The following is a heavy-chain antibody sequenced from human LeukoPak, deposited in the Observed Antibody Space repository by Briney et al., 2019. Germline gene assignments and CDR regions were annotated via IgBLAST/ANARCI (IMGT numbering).Heavy chain of an antibody. D-gene: IGHD2-2*01. V-gene: IGHV4-38-2*02. CDR2: IYHSGST. Sequence: PSETLSLTCAVSGYSISSGYYWGWIRQPPGKGLEWIGSIYHSGSTYYNPSLKSRVTISVDTSKNQFSLKLSSVTAADTAVYYCARERDCSSTSCYDHDASDIWGQGTMVTVSS. CDR3: ARERDCSSTSCYDHDASDI. J-gene: IGHJ3*02. CDR1: GYSISSGYY.